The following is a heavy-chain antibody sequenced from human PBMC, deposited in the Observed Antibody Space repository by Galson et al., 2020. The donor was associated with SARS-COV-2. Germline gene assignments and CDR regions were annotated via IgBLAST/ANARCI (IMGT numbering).Heavy chain of an antibody. D-gene: IGHD3-16*01. CDR2: INYVEPE. V-gene: IGHV3-11*01. Sequence: GGSLRLSCAASGFIFSDYYMTWIRQVPGKGLEWVSYINYVEPEDYADSVKGRFTISRDNAKNSLYLQMNSLRAEDTAVYYCARVSRPGGLSRACDIWGRGTKVTVSP. CDR3: ARVSRPGGLSRACDI. CDR1: GFIFSDYY. J-gene: IGHJ3*02.